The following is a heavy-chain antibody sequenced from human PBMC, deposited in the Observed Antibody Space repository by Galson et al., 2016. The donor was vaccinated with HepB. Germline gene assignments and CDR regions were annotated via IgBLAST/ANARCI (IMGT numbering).Heavy chain of an antibody. CDR2: IYYLGGT. J-gene: IGHJ3*02. CDR1: GGSFSSSDYY. V-gene: IGHV4-39*01. CDR3: ARRRDYGGDHDAFDI. Sequence: ETLSLTCTVSGGSFSSSDYYWDWIRQPPGKGLEWIGTIYYLGGTHYNPSLNSRVTMSVDTSKHQFSLELTSVTATDTAVYYCARRRDYGGDHDAFDIWGQGTMVTVSS. D-gene: IGHD4-23*01.